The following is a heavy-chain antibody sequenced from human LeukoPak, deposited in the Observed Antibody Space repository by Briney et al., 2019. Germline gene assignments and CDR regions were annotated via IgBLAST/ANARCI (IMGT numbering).Heavy chain of an antibody. CDR1: GFTFSNYA. Sequence: GGSLRLSCAASGFTFSNYAIHWVRQAPGRGLEWVAAISYDGDSQHYGAPVKGRFTISRDNSKNTVYLQINTLRTDDAAIYYCAKPYPTLTTSAVLDNWGQGTLVTVSS. CDR3: AKPYPTLTTSAVLDN. V-gene: IGHV3-30*18. CDR2: ISYDGDSQ. J-gene: IGHJ4*02. D-gene: IGHD1-1*01.